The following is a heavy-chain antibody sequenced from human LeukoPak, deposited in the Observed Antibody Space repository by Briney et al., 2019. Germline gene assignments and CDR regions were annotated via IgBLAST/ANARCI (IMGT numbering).Heavy chain of an antibody. Sequence: GGSLRLSCAASGFTFSSYEMNWVRQAPGKGLEWVSYISSSGSTIYYADSVKGRFTISRDNAKNSLYLQMNSLRAEDTAVYYCARDRSPSSYYYDSSGYFPYYYYYMDVWGKGTTVTVSS. V-gene: IGHV3-48*03. J-gene: IGHJ6*03. D-gene: IGHD3-22*01. CDR1: GFTFSSYE. CDR3: ARDRSPSSYYYDSSGYFPYYYYYMDV. CDR2: ISSSGSTI.